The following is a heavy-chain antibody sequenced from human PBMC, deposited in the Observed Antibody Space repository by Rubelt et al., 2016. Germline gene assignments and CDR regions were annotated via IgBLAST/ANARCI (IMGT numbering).Heavy chain of an antibody. CDR3: ARCYYDSSGYQPPGY. D-gene: IGHD3-22*01. J-gene: IGHJ4*02. Sequence: QLQLQESGPGLVKPSETLSLTCTVSGGSISSSSYYWGWIRQPPGKGLEWIGSIYYSGSTYYNPSLKGRVTISGDTSKNQLCLKLSSVTAADTAVYYCARCYYDSSGYQPPGYWGQGTLVTVSS. CDR1: GGSISSSSYY. V-gene: IGHV4-39*01. CDR2: IYYSGST.